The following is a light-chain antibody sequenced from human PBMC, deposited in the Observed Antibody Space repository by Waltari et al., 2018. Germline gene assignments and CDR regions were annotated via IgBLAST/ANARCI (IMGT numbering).Light chain of an antibody. CDR1: NIGSKN. J-gene: IGLJ1*01. V-gene: IGLV3-21*02. CDR2: DDG. CDR3: QVWDSGSDHYV. Sequence: SYVLTQPPSVSVAPGQTARISCDGNNIGSKNVHWYQQKPGQAPVLVVYDDGARPSGIPGRFSGSNSGNTATLTISRVDAGDEADYYCQVWDSGSDHYVFGTVTKVTVL.